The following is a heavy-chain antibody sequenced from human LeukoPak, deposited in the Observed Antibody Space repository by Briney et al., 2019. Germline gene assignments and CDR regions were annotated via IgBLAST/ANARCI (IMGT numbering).Heavy chain of an antibody. CDR2: IIPNSGDT. CDR1: GYTFNGHY. D-gene: IGHD6-19*01. CDR3: ARGGGYSSGWELDY. V-gene: IGHV1-2*02. J-gene: IGHJ4*02. Sequence: ASVKVSCTASGYTFNGHYIYWVRQAPGQGLEWMGWIIPNSGDTHYAQNFQGRVTLTRDTSISTAYMELSRLASDDTAVYYCARGGGYSSGWELDYWGQGTLVTVSS.